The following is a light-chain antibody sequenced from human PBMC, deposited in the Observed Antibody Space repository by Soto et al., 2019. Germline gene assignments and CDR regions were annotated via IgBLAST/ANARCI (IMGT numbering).Light chain of an antibody. V-gene: IGLV1-47*01. J-gene: IGLJ3*02. Sequence: QSVLTQPPSASGTPGQRVTISCSGSSSNIGSNYVYWYQQLPGTAPKLLIYRNNQRPSGVPDRSSGSKSGTSASLAISGLRSEDEADYYCAAWDDSLSGWVFGGGTKVTVL. CDR3: AAWDDSLSGWV. CDR1: SSNIGSNY. CDR2: RNN.